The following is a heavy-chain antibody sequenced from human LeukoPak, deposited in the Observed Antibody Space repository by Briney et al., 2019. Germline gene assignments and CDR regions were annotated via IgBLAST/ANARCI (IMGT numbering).Heavy chain of an antibody. CDR1: GFTFSNYA. CDR2: IKEDGSEK. Sequence: PGGSLRLSCAASGFTFSNYAMHWVRQAPGKGLEWVANIKEDGSEKYYVDSVKGRFTISRDSAKNSLYLQMNSLRVEDTAVYYCARDHNYGSDYWGQGTLVTVSS. CDR3: ARDHNYGSDY. V-gene: IGHV3-7*03. D-gene: IGHD5-18*01. J-gene: IGHJ4*02.